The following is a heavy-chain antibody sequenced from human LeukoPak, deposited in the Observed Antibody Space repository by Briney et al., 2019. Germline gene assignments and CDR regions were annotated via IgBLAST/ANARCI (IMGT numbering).Heavy chain of an antibody. V-gene: IGHV4-4*07. CDR1: GGSISSYY. CDR3: ARVADSSGYCALDY. D-gene: IGHD3-22*01. J-gene: IGHJ4*02. CDR2: IYTSGST. Sequence: PSETLSLTCTVCGGSISSYYWSWIRQPAGKGLEWIGRIYTSGSTNYNPSFKSRVTMSRDTSKNQFSLKLRSVTAADTAVYYCARVADSSGYCALDYWGQGTLITVSS.